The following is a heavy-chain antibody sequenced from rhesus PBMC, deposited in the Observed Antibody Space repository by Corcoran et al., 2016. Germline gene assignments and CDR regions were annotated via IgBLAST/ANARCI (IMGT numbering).Heavy chain of an antibody. D-gene: IGHD6-13*01. CDR2: ISYSGST. CDR3: AREVAAGQGVDY. CDR1: GGSISSSYYY. V-gene: IGHV4-122*02. Sequence: QVQLQESGPGLVKPSETLSLTCAASGGSISSSYYYWSWIRQAPGKGLEWIGYISYSGSTSYNPSLKSRVTISRDTSKNQFSLKLSSVTAADTAVYYCAREVAAGQGVDYWGQGVLVTVSS. J-gene: IGHJ4*01.